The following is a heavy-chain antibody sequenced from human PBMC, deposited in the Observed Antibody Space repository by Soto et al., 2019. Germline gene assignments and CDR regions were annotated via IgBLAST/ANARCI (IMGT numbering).Heavy chain of an antibody. Sequence: GGSLRLSCAASGFTFSSYSMNCVRQAPGKGLEWVSYISSSSSTIYYADSVKGRFTISRDNAKNSLYLQMNSLRAEDTAVYYCARDSIAVAGTRYFDYWGQGTLVTVSS. D-gene: IGHD6-19*01. CDR2: ISSSSSTI. CDR3: ARDSIAVAGTRYFDY. J-gene: IGHJ4*02. V-gene: IGHV3-48*01. CDR1: GFTFSSYS.